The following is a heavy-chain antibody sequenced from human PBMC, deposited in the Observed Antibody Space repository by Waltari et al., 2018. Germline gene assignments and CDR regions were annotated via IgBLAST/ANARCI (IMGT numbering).Heavy chain of an antibody. D-gene: IGHD2-21*01. J-gene: IGHJ4*02. V-gene: IGHV4-34*01. CDR2: INHSGST. CDR3: AREPGEAGFSDY. CDR1: GGSFSGYY. Sequence: QVQLQQWGAGLLKPSETLSLTCAVYGGSFSGYYWSWIRQPPGKGLEWIGEINHSGSTNYNPSLKSRVTISVDTSKNQFSLKLSSVTAADTAVYYCAREPGEAGFSDYWGQGTLVTVSS.